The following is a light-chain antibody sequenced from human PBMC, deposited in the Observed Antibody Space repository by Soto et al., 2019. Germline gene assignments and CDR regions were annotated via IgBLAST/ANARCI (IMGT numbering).Light chain of an antibody. J-gene: IGKJ3*01. Sequence: EIVLTQSPGTLALSPGERATLSCRASQSVSSSYLAWYQKKPGQAPRLLIYGASSRATGIPDRFSGSGSGTDFTLTISRLEPEDFAVYYCRQYGSSRLFTLGPGTQVDIK. CDR2: GAS. CDR1: QSVSSSY. V-gene: IGKV3-20*01. CDR3: RQYGSSRLFT.